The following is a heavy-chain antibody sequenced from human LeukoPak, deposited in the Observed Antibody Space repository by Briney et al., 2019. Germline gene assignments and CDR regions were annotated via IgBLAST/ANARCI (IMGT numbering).Heavy chain of an antibody. CDR2: IVVGSGNT. Sequence: SVKVSCKASGFAFTSSAVQWVRQARGPRLEWIGWIVVGSGNTNYAQKFQERVTITRDMSTSTAYMELSSLRSEDTAVYYCAAGRGRYCSSTSCSLVVSWFDPWGQGTLVTVSS. D-gene: IGHD2-2*01. J-gene: IGHJ5*02. CDR1: GFAFTSSA. CDR3: AAGRGRYCSSTSCSLVVSWFDP. V-gene: IGHV1-58*01.